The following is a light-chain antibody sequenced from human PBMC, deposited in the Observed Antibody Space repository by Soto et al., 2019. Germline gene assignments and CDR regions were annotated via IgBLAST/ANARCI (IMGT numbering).Light chain of an antibody. Sequence: DIQMTQSPSTLSASVGDRVTITCRASQSISSWLAWYQQKPGKAPKLLIYKASSLESGVPSRFSGSGSGTEFTLTISSLQPDDFATYYCQQYNGYPYTFGRGTKVEIK. CDR3: QQYNGYPYT. J-gene: IGKJ2*01. CDR1: QSISSW. V-gene: IGKV1-5*03. CDR2: KAS.